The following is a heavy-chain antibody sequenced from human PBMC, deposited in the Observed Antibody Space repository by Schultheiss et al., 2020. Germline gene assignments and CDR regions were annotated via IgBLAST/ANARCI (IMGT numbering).Heavy chain of an antibody. CDR2: ISSSGSTI. CDR3: ARGYYYDSSGEDAFDI. D-gene: IGHD3-22*01. CDR1: GFTFSDYY. Sequence: GGSLRLSCAASGFTFSDYYMSWIRQAPGKGLEWVSYISSSGSTIYYADSVKGRFTISRDNAKNSLYLQMNSLRAEDTAVYYCARGYYYDSSGEDAFDIWGQGTMGTGSS. J-gene: IGHJ3*02. V-gene: IGHV3-11*01.